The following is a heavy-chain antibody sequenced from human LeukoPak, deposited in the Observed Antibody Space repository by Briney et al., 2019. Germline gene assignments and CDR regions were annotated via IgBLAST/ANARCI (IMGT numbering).Heavy chain of an antibody. V-gene: IGHV3-21*01. Sequence: PGGSLRLSCAASGFTFSSYSMNWVRQAPGKGLEWVSSISSSSSYIFYADSVKGRFTISRDNAKNSLYLQMNSLRAEDTAVYYCARDGSWDPFDYWGQGTLVTVSS. CDR2: ISSSSSYI. D-gene: IGHD6-13*01. CDR3: ARDGSWDPFDY. J-gene: IGHJ4*02. CDR1: GFTFSSYS.